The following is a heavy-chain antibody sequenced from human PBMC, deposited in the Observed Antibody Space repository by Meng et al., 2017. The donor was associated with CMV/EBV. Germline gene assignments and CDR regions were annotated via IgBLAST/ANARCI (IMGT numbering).Heavy chain of an antibody. Sequence: QVQLVGAGGGVVQPGGSLRLSCAASGFTFSSYGMHWVRQAPGKGLEWVAFIRYDGSNKYYADSVKGRFTISRDNSKNTLYLQMNSLRAEDTAVYYCANGRELTFDYWGQGTLVTVSS. CDR2: IRYDGSNK. V-gene: IGHV3-30*02. CDR3: ANGRELTFDY. D-gene: IGHD1-26*01. J-gene: IGHJ4*02. CDR1: GFTFSSYG.